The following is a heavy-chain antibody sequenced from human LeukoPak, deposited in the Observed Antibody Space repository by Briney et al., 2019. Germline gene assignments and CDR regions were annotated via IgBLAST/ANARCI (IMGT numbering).Heavy chain of an antibody. CDR1: GGSISSSNFY. D-gene: IGHD2-15*01. CDR2: ISHRGST. CDR3: VRDPPGYPFDY. Sequence: SETLSLTCTVSGGSISSSNFYWGWIRQPPGKGLELIGSISHRGSTYYNPSLQSRVTISVDTSKNQFSLKLSSVTAADTAVYYCVRDPPGYPFDYWGQGTLVTVSS. J-gene: IGHJ4*02. V-gene: IGHV4-39*07.